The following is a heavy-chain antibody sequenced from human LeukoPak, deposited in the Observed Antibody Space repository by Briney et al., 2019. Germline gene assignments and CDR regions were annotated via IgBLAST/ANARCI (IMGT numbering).Heavy chain of an antibody. J-gene: IGHJ4*02. CDR3: ARVGDPYDSSGYSFDY. V-gene: IGHV3-30*04. Sequence: GGSLRLSCAASGFTFSSYAMHWVRQAPGKGLEWVAVISYDGSNKYYADSVKGRFTISRDNSKNTLYLQMNSLRAEDTAVYYCARVGDPYDSSGYSFDYWGQGTLVTVSS. CDR1: GFTFSSYA. D-gene: IGHD3-22*01. CDR2: ISYDGSNK.